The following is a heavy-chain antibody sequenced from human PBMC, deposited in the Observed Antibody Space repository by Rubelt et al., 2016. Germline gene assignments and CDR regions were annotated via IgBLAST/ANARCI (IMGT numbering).Heavy chain of an antibody. D-gene: IGHD6-19*01. CDR3: ARDRTWLVPGLDAFDI. CDR1: GYTFTSYG. Sequence: QVQLVQSGAEVKKPGASVKVSCKASGYTFTSYGISWVRQAPGQGLDWMGWISAYNGNTNYAQKVQGTVTMTTDTSTSTAYMELGSLRSDDTAVYYCARDRTWLVPGLDAFDIWGQGTMVTVSS. J-gene: IGHJ3*02. CDR2: ISAYNGNT. V-gene: IGHV1-18*01.